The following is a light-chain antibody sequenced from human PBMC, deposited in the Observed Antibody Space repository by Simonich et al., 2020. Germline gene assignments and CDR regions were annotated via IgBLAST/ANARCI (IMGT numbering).Light chain of an antibody. CDR1: SSDVGGYNY. Sequence: QSALTQPASVSGSPGQSITISCTGTSSDVGGYNYVFWYQPHPGKAPKLMIYDVSKRPSGVSNRFSGSKSGNTASLTISGLQAEDEADYYCSSYTSSSTWVFGGGTKLTVL. V-gene: IGLV2-14*01. CDR2: DVS. CDR3: SSYTSSSTWV. J-gene: IGLJ3*02.